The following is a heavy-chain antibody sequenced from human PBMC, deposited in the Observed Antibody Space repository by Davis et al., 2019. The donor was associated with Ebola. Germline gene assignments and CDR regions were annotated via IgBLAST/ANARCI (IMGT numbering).Heavy chain of an antibody. J-gene: IGHJ4*02. CDR3: AKWSSGSYSFDY. CDR2: ISWDGGST. Sequence: GESLKISCAASGFTFSSYSMNWVRQAPGKGLEWVSLISWDGGSTYYADSVKGRFTISRDNSKNSLYLQMNSLRTEDTALYYCAKWSSGSYSFDYWGQGTLVTVSS. D-gene: IGHD1-26*01. V-gene: IGHV3-43*01. CDR1: GFTFSSYS.